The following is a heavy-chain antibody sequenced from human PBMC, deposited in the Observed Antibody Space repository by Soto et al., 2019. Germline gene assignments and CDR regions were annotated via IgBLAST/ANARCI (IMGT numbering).Heavy chain of an antibody. CDR1: GGSMSGSY. D-gene: IGHD6-19*01. CDR2: IYYTGGP. Sequence: QVLLQESGPGLVKPSETLSLTCTVSGGSMSGSYWSWIRQCPGKGLEWIAYIYYTGGPHYNPSLNSRVTISVDASKNQFSLKLTAVTAADTAIYYCTRGGWYLDVWGRGTVVTVSS. J-gene: IGHJ4*02. CDR3: TRGGWYLDV. V-gene: IGHV4-59*01.